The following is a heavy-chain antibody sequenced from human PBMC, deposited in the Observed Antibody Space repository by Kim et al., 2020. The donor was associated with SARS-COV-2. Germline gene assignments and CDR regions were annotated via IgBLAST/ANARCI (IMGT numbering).Heavy chain of an antibody. D-gene: IGHD2-15*01. V-gene: IGHV4-30-2*04. J-gene: IGHJ4*02. Sequence: SLKSRVTISVDTSKNQFSLKLSSVTAADTAVYYCARAGYCSGGSCYYDYWGQGTLVTVSS. CDR3: ARAGYCSGGSCYYDY.